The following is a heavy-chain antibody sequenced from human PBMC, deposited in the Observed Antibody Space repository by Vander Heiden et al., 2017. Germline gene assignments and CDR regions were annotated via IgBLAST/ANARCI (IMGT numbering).Heavy chain of an antibody. V-gene: IGHV3-21*01. CDR3: ARAMDNYYYYSGMDV. CDR2: ISTSSSYI. J-gene: IGHJ6*02. CDR1: GFRFSSHS. Sequence: EVVLVESGGGLVKPGASLRLSCAGTGFRFSSHSMSWVRQAPGKGLEWVSSISTSSSYIYYADSVKGRFTVSRDNARNSLYLEVSSLKPEDTAIYYCARAMDNYYYYSGMDVWGQGTTVTVSS.